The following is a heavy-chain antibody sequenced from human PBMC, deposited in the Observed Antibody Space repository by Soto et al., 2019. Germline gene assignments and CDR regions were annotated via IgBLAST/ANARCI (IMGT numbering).Heavy chain of an antibody. D-gene: IGHD4-17*01. V-gene: IGHV4-59*08. CDR1: GGSISSYY. J-gene: IGHJ3*02. CDR3: ASTEGECYGDDAYDI. Sequence: SETLSLTCTVSGGSISSYYWSWIRQPPGKGLEWIGYIYYSGSTNYNPSLKSRVTISVDTSKNQFSLKLSSVTAAHTAVYYCASTEGECYGDDAYDIWGQGTMVIVSS. CDR2: IYYSGST.